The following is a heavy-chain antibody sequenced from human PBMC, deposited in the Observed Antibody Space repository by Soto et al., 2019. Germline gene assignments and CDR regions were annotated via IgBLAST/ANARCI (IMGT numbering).Heavy chain of an antibody. Sequence: PGGSLRLSCAASGFTFSSYSMHWVRQAPGKGLEWVAVISYDGSNKYYADSVKGRFTISRDNSKNTLYLQMNSLRAEDTAVYYCARGTSRWYVDWYFDLWGRGTLVTVSS. CDR1: GFTFSSYS. J-gene: IGHJ2*01. V-gene: IGHV3-30-3*01. D-gene: IGHD6-13*01. CDR2: ISYDGSNK. CDR3: ARGTSRWYVDWYFDL.